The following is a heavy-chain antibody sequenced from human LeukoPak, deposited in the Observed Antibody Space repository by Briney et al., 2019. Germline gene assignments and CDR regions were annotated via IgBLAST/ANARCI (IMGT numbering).Heavy chain of an antibody. CDR1: GYSFTNYG. V-gene: IGHV1-18*01. D-gene: IGHD2-2*01. CDR2: IRPYNGDT. CDR3: GREFCDDARCYGPDY. J-gene: IGHJ4*02. Sequence: ASVKVSCKASGYSFTNYGIDWVRQAPGQGLEWMGWIRPYNGDTKYTQKLQGRVIMTTDTSTSTAYMELRSLRSDDTAVYYCGREFCDDARCYGPDYWGQGTLVMVSS.